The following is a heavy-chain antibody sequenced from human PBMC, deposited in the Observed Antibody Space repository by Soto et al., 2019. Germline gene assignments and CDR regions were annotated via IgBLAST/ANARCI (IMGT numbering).Heavy chain of an antibody. V-gene: IGHV1-3*01. D-gene: IGHD6-19*01. CDR3: ARAPAVAGPPGY. CDR2: INAGNGNT. CDR1: GYSFTSYV. Sequence: GASVKVSCKASGYSFTSYVIHWVRQAPGQRLEWMGWINAGNGNTKYSQKFQGRVTITRDTSASIAYMELSSLRSEDTAVYYCARAPAVAGPPGYWGQGTLVTVSS. J-gene: IGHJ4*02.